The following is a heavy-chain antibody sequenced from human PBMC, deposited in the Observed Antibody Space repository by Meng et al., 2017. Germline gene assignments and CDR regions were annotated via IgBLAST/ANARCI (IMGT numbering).Heavy chain of an antibody. CDR3: ARIGHGGSGSYYKRYYYYGMDV. Sequence: SGPTLVKPTQTLTLTCTFSGFSLSTSGMCVSWVRQPPGKALEWLALIDWDDDKYYSTSLKTRLTISKDTSKNQVVLTMTNMDPVDTATYYCARIGHGGSGSYYKRYYYYGMDVWGQGTTVTVSS. V-gene: IGHV2-70*20. CDR2: IDWDDDK. CDR1: GFSLSTSGMC. D-gene: IGHD3-10*01. J-gene: IGHJ6*02.